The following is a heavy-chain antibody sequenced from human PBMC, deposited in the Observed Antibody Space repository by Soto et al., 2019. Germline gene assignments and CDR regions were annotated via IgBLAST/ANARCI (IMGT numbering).Heavy chain of an antibody. CDR2: ISGRSYT. J-gene: IGHJ6*02. CDR1: GFTFSDYY. CDR3: ARESVPGFYYGMDV. V-gene: IGHV3-11*06. Sequence: QVPLVESGGGLVKPGGSLRLSCAVSGFTFSDYYMSWIRQAPGKGLEWVSHISGRSYTNYADSVKGRFTTSRDDAKTSLYLQMNSLRAEDTAIYYCARESVPGFYYGMDVWGQGTTVTVS.